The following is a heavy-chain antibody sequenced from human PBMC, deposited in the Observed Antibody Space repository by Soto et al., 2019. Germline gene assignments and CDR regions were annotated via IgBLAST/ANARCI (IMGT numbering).Heavy chain of an antibody. CDR3: ARDQESITDRSLQY. Sequence: ASVKVSCKASGDTFASFGFSWVRQAPGQGLEWLGWISAYNGNTHYAQKVRDRVTLTTDTSTNTAYMELRSLTSDDTAVYCCARDQESITDRSLQYWGQGTRVTVSS. CDR1: GDTFASFG. D-gene: IGHD3-10*01. CDR2: ISAYNGNT. V-gene: IGHV1-18*01. J-gene: IGHJ4*02.